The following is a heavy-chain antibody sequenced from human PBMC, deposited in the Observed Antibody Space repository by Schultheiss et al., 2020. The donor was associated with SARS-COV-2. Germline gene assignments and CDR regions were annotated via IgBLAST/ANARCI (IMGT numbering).Heavy chain of an antibody. CDR2: IYHSGST. D-gene: IGHD7-27*01. CDR1: GYSISTGYY. J-gene: IGHJ4*02. V-gene: IGHV4-38-2*02. Sequence: SETLSLTCAVSGYSISTGYYWGWIRQPLGKGLEWIGSIYHSGSTYYNPSLKSRVTISVDTSKNQFSLKLSSVTAADTAVYYCARDRVVTGFWGQGTLVTVSS. CDR3: ARDRVVTGF.